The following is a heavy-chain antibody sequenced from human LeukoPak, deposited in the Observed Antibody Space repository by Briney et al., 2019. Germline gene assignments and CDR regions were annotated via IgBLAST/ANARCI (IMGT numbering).Heavy chain of an antibody. CDR2: ISGDGGST. CDR3: AKDYHWIEFDP. Sequence: GGSLRLSCAASGFTFDDYAMHWEPQAPGKGLVWVSLISGDGGSTYYADSVKGRFTISRDNSKNSLYLQMNSLRTEDTALYYCAKDYHWIEFDPWGQGTLVTVSS. CDR1: GFTFDDYA. J-gene: IGHJ5*02. V-gene: IGHV3-43*02. D-gene: IGHD2-2*01.